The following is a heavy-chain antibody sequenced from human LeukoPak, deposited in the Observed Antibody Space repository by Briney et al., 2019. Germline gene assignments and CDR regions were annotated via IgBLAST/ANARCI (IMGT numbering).Heavy chain of an antibody. V-gene: IGHV3-9*01. D-gene: IGHD6-13*01. CDR2: ISWNSGSI. CDR3: AKDIAAAGDDAFDI. CDR1: GSTFDDYA. Sequence: GRSLRLSCAASGSTFDDYAMHWVRQAPGKGLEWVSGISWNSGSIGYADSVKGRFTISRDNAKNSLYLQMNSLRAEDTALYYCAKDIAAAGDDAFDIWGQGTMVTVSS. J-gene: IGHJ3*02.